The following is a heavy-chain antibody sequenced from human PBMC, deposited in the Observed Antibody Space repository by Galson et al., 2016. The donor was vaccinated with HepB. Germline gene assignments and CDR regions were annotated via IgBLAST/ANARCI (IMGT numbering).Heavy chain of an antibody. CDR2: ISGSGDSGSGDST. CDR1: GFTFSNYG. Sequence: LRLSCAASGFTFSNYGMSWVRQAPGKGLEWVSDISGSGDSGSGDSTYYAGSVKGRFTISRDNSKNTLYLQMNSLRAEDTAVYYCAKQVAVYPTSSPPLVWGQGTLVTVSS. CDR3: AKQVAVYPTSSPPLV. J-gene: IGHJ4*02. D-gene: IGHD6-19*01. V-gene: IGHV3-23*01.